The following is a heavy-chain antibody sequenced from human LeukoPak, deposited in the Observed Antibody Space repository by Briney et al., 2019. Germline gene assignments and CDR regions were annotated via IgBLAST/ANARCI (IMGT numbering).Heavy chain of an antibody. J-gene: IGHJ4*02. Sequence: SETLSLTCTVSGGSISSGSYYWSWIRQPAGKGLEWIGRIYTSGSTNYNPSLKSRVTISVDTSKNQFSLKLSSVTAADTAVYYCARGVIASGGNDFDYWGQGTLVTVSS. CDR2: IYTSGST. V-gene: IGHV4-61*02. D-gene: IGHD6-13*01. CDR3: ARGVIASGGNDFDY. CDR1: GGSISSGSYY.